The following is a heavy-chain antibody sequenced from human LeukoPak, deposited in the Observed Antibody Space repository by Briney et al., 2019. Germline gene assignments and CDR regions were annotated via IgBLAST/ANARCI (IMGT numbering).Heavy chain of an antibody. CDR1: GGSISSYY. J-gene: IGHJ4*02. Sequence: PSETLSLTCTVSGGSISSYYWSWIRQPPGKGLEWSGYIYYSGSTNYNPSLKSRVTISVDTSKNQFSLKLSSVTAADTAVYYCARGATMVRGVIKNYFDYWGQGTLVTVSS. D-gene: IGHD3-10*01. CDR2: IYYSGST. V-gene: IGHV4-59*01. CDR3: ARGATMVRGVIKNYFDY.